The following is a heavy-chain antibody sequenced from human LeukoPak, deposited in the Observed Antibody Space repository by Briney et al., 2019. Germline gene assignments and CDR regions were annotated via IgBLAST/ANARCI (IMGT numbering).Heavy chain of an antibody. Sequence: GGSLRLSCAASGFAVSNYHMDWVRQAPGKGLEWVAYISHLSVAIYHADSVKGRFTISRDNAKNSLYLQMNSLRADDTAVYYCAKDRLVAFDYWGQGTLVTVSS. D-gene: IGHD5-12*01. CDR3: AKDRLVAFDY. J-gene: IGHJ4*02. CDR1: GFAVSNYH. V-gene: IGHV3-48*04. CDR2: ISHLSVAI.